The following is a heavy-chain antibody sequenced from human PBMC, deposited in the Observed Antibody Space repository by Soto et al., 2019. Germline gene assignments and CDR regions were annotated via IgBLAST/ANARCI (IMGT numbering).Heavy chain of an antibody. J-gene: IGHJ6*03. CDR3: ARARPAAPPYYHYYMAF. Sequence: PSETLSLTCAVYGGSFSGYYWSWIRQPPGKGLEWIGEINHSGSTNYNPSLKSRVTISVDTSKNQFSLKLSSVTAADTAVYYCARARPAAPPYYHYYMAFWGKGSTVTVSS. CDR2: INHSGST. V-gene: IGHV4-34*01. D-gene: IGHD2-2*01. CDR1: GGSFSGYY.